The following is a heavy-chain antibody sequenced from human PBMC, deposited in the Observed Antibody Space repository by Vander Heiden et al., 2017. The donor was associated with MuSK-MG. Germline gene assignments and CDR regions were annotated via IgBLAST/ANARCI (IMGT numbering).Heavy chain of an antibody. J-gene: IGHJ4*02. D-gene: IGHD2-8*01. Sequence: QVQLVESGGGVVQPGRSLRPSCAASGFTFSSYGRHWVRQAPGKGLEWVAVISYDGSNKYYADSVKGRFTISRDNSKNTLYLQMNSLRAEDTAVYYCAKVAVLMVYAIDYFDYWGQGTLVTVSS. V-gene: IGHV3-30*18. CDR2: ISYDGSNK. CDR1: GFTFSSYG. CDR3: AKVAVLMVYAIDYFDY.